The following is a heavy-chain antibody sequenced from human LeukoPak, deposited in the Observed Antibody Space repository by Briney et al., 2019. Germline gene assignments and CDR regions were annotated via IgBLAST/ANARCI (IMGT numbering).Heavy chain of an antibody. Sequence: SETLSLTCTVSGGSISSSSYYWGWIRQPPGKGLEWTGSIYYSGSTYYNPSLKSRVTISVDTSKNQFSLKLSSVTAADTAVYYCARVSGGDIVVVVAATLGAFDIWGQGTMVTVSS. CDR1: GGSISSSSYY. CDR3: ARVSGGDIVVVVAATLGAFDI. D-gene: IGHD2-15*01. CDR2: IYYSGST. J-gene: IGHJ3*02. V-gene: IGHV4-39*07.